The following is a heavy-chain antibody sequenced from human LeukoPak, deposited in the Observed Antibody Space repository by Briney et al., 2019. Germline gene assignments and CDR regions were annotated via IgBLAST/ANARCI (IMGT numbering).Heavy chain of an antibody. CDR3: VRALLGSEDV. V-gene: IGHV3-74*03. Sequence: GGSLRLSCAASGFTFSRYWMHWVRQAPGKGLMWVSRISPDGSTTLYADSVKGRFTISRDNAKNTLYLQMNSLGAEDTAVYYCVRALLGSEDVWGQGTTATVSS. D-gene: IGHD3-10*02. CDR2: ISPDGSTT. J-gene: IGHJ6*02. CDR1: GFTFSRYW.